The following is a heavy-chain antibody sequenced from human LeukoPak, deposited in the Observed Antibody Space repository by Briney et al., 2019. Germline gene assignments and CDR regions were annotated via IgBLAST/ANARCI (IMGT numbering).Heavy chain of an antibody. Sequence: SSETLSLTCTVSGGSISRYYWNWIRQSPGKGLEWIGYIYYNGNTYYNPSLESRVTMSVDTSKNQFSLKLSSVTAADTAVYYCARAGGAGSPYWYFDLWGRGTLVTVSS. V-gene: IGHV4-59*01. J-gene: IGHJ2*01. D-gene: IGHD6-13*01. CDR3: ARAGGAGSPYWYFDL. CDR1: GGSISRYY. CDR2: IYYNGNT.